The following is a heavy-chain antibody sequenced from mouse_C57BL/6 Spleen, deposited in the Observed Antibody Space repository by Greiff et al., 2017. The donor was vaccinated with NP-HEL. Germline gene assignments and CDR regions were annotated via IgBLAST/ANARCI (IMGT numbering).Heavy chain of an antibody. CDR1: GFTFSSYA. Sequence: EVMLVESGEGLVKPGGFLKLSCAASGFTFSSYAMSWVRQTPEKRLEWVAYISSGGDYIYYADTVKGRFTISRDNARNTLYLQMSSLKSEDTATYYCTREGYYYGSSYVPWFAYWGQGTLVTVSA. J-gene: IGHJ3*01. V-gene: IGHV5-9-1*02. CDR2: ISSGGDYI. CDR3: TREGYYYGSSYVPWFAY. D-gene: IGHD1-1*01.